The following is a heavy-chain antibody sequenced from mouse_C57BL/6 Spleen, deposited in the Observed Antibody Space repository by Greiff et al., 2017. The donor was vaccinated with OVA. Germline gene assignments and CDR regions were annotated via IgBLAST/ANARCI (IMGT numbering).Heavy chain of an antibody. Sequence: EVQLQESGGGLVKPGGSLKLSCAASGFPFSDYGMHWVRQAPEKGLEWVAYISSGSSTIYYADTVKGRFPISRDNAKNTLFLQMTSLRSEDTAMYYCARPDYYGSSYDWYFDVWGTGTTVTVSS. CDR2: ISSGSSTI. V-gene: IGHV5-17*01. CDR1: GFPFSDYG. J-gene: IGHJ1*03. CDR3: ARPDYYGSSYDWYFDV. D-gene: IGHD1-1*01.